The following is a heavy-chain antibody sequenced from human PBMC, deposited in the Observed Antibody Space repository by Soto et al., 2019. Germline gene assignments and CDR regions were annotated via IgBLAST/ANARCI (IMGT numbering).Heavy chain of an antibody. V-gene: IGHV1-18*01. CDR1: GYTFTSYG. J-gene: IGHJ3*02. Sequence: VASVKVSCKAPGYTFTSYGISWVRQAPGQGLEWMGWISAYNGNTNYAQKLQGRVTMTTDTSTSTAYMELRSLRSDDTAVYYCARVVLLWFGELFKRGAFDIWGQGTMVTVSS. D-gene: IGHD3-10*01. CDR2: ISAYNGNT. CDR3: ARVVLLWFGELFKRGAFDI.